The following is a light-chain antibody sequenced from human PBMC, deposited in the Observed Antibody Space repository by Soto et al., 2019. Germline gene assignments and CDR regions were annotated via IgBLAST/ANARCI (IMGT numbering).Light chain of an antibody. CDR3: QQYYSPPIT. CDR1: QSVLYESNNKNY. J-gene: IGKJ5*01. Sequence: DIVMTQSPDSLAVSLGERATINCKSSQSVLYESNNKNYLAWYQQKPGQPPKLLIHWASTRESGVPDRFSGSGSETDFTLTISSLQAEDVAVYYCQQYYSPPITFGQGTRLEIK. V-gene: IGKV4-1*01. CDR2: WAS.